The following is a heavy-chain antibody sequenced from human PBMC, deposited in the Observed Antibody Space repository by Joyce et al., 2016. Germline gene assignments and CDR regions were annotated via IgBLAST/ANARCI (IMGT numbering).Heavy chain of an antibody. V-gene: IGHV3-15*07. J-gene: IGHJ3*02. CDR2: IKRKTDGGTT. Sequence: EVQLVESGGGLVKPGGSLRLSCAASGFTFSDALMNWFRQAPGKGLEGVARIKRKTDGGTTDYAEPVIGRFIISRDDSKNTLYLQMNSLKTEDTAVFYCATGNTGAFDIWGQGTMVTVSP. CDR3: ATGNTGAFDI. D-gene: IGHD1-7*01. CDR1: GFTFSDAL.